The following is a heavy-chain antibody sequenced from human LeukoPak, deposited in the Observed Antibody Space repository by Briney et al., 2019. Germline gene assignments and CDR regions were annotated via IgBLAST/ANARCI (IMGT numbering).Heavy chain of an antibody. Sequence: SVKVSCKASGGTFSSYTISWVRQAPGQGLEWMGRIIPILGIANYAQKFQGRVTITADKSTSTAYMELSSLRSEDTAVYYCARHDYDFCSGYHYYMDVWGKGTTVTVSS. CDR3: ARHDYDFCSGYHYYMDV. D-gene: IGHD3-3*01. J-gene: IGHJ6*03. CDR2: IIPILGIA. V-gene: IGHV1-69*02. CDR1: GGTFSSYT.